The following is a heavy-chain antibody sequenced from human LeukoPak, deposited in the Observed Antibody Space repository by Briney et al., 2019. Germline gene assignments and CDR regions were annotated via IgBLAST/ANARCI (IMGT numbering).Heavy chain of an antibody. D-gene: IGHD4-23*01. Sequence: PSETLSLTCGVSGYSISSGYYWGWIRQPPGKGLEWIGSVHHSGSTYYNPSLKSRITISVDTSKNHFSLKLSSVTAADTAVYYCASLSGGNSWNFDYWGQGTLVTVSS. J-gene: IGHJ4*02. V-gene: IGHV4-38-2*01. CDR2: VHHSGST. CDR3: ASLSGGNSWNFDY. CDR1: GYSISSGYY.